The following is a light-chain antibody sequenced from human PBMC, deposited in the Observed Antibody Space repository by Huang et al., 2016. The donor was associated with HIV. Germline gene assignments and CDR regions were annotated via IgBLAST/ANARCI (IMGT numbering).Light chain of an antibody. J-gene: IGKJ1*01. V-gene: IGKV1-27*01. CDR1: QVIGNS. CDR3: QKYDSAPRT. CDR2: VAS. Sequence: DIQMTQSPSSLSAVVGDTVTITCRASQVIGNSLAWYQQKPGRPPKRLIYVASTLQSGVPSRFSGSGSGTDFTLTISNLQTEDVATYYCQKYDSAPRTFGQGTRV.